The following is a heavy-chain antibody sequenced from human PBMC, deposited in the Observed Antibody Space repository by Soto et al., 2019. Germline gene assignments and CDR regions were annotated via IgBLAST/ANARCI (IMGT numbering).Heavy chain of an antibody. CDR3: AAGYLYHTYVDF. CDR1: GFTFSDYY. D-gene: IGHD5-18*01. V-gene: IGHV3-11*01. Sequence: QVQLVESGGGLVKPGGSLRLSCAASGFTFSDYYMSWIRQAPGKGLAWLSYITSSGTTIYYAASVKGRFTISRDNAKNSLYLEMDSLRAEDTAVYYCAAGYLYHTYVDFWGQGTLVTVSS. CDR2: ITSSGTTI. J-gene: IGHJ4*02.